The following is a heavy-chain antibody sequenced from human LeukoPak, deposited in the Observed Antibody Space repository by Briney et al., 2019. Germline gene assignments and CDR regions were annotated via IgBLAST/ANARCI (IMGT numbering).Heavy chain of an antibody. V-gene: IGHV4-34*01. D-gene: IGHD6-19*01. J-gene: IGHJ4*02. CDR1: GGSFSRYY. Sequence: SETLSLTCAVNGGSFSRYYWSWIRQPPGKGLEWIGEIYHSGSTNYSPSLKSRVTISVDKSKNQFSLKLSSVTAADTAVYYCARVGYSSGWYSDFDYWGQRTLVTVSS. CDR3: ARVGYSSGWYSDFDY. CDR2: IYHSGST.